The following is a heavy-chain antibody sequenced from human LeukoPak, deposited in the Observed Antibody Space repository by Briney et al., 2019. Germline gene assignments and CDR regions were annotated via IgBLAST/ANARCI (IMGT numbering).Heavy chain of an antibody. J-gene: IGHJ4*02. CDR3: AKEQRYHYYESSGYYFDW. CDR2: ISYSGST. D-gene: IGHD3-22*01. CDR1: GGSISSYY. Sequence: SETLSLTCTVSGGSISSYYWSWIRQPPGKGLEWIGYISYSGSTNYNPSLKSRVTISVDTSKNQFSLRLSSVTAADTAVYYCAKEQRYHYYESSGYYFDWWGQGTLVTVSS. V-gene: IGHV4-59*01.